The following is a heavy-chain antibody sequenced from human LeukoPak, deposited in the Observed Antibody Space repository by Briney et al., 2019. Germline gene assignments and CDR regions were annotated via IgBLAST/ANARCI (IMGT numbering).Heavy chain of an antibody. CDR3: AKNGDRGAYCSGGSCYPYYYYYIDV. J-gene: IGHJ6*03. V-gene: IGHV3-23*01. D-gene: IGHD2-15*01. CDR2: IDHSGGGT. CDR1: GFTFSSYG. Sequence: PGGTLSLSCAVSGFTFSSYGMSWVRQAPGKGLEWVSAIDHSGGGTYYADSVKGRFIISRDKSKNTLYLQMNSLRAEDTAIYYCAKNGDRGAYCSGGSCYPYYYYYIDVWGKGTTVTISS.